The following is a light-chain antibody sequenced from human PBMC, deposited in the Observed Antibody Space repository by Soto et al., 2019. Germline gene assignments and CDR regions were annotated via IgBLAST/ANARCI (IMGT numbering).Light chain of an antibody. CDR1: SSNIGSNA. V-gene: IGLV1-44*01. Sequence: QSVLTQPPSASGTPGQRVTISCSGSSSNIGSNAVNWYQQLPGTAPKLLIYDNNQGPSGVPDRFSGSKSGTSASLAISGLQSEDEADYYCAAWDDNLNGVVFGGGTKLTVL. J-gene: IGLJ2*01. CDR2: DNN. CDR3: AAWDDNLNGVV.